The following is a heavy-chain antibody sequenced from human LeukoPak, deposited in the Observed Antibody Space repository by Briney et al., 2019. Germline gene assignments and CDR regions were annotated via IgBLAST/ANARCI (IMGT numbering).Heavy chain of an antibody. CDR3: ARVLAEYYDSSGVYAFDI. J-gene: IGHJ3*02. D-gene: IGHD3-22*01. CDR2: IITISGTA. Sequence: ASEKVSCKAFGYTFTSNYMHWVRQAPGQGLEWMGGIITISGTANYAQKFQGRVTITADKSTSTAYMELSSLRSEDTAVYYCARVLAEYYDSSGVYAFDIWGQGTMVTVSS. CDR1: GYTFTSNY. V-gene: IGHV1-69*06.